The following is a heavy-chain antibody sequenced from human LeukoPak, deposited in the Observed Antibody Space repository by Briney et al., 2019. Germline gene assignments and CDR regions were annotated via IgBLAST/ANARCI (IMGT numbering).Heavy chain of an antibody. CDR1: GYTFTSYD. CDR3: ALRGAYYYGMDV. D-gene: IGHD3-10*01. V-gene: IGHV1-8*01. CDR2: MNPNSDNT. Sequence: ASVKVSCKASGYTFTSYDINWVRQATGQGLEWMGWMNPNSDNTGYAQKFQGRVTMTRNTSISTAYMELSSLRSEDTAVYYCALRGAYYYGMDVWGQGTTVTVSS. J-gene: IGHJ6*02.